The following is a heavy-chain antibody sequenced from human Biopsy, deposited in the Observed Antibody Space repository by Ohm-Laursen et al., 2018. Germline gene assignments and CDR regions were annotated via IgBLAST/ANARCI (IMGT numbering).Heavy chain of an antibody. J-gene: IGHJ6*02. Sequence: SLKLSCAASGFPFTTYAMTWVRQAPGKGLDCISVITDDGVHTAYADSVKGRFTISRDNSKNTLYLQMNSLRPEDTAVYYCAKDWFPYADYARAHGVDVWGQGTTVTVSS. V-gene: IGHV3-23*01. CDR3: AKDWFPYADYARAHGVDV. CDR1: GFPFTTYA. CDR2: ITDDGVHT. D-gene: IGHD3-16*01.